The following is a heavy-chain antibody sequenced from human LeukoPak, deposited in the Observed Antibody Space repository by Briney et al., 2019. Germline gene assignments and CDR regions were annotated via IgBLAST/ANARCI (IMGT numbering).Heavy chain of an antibody. CDR2: IYTSGST. CDR1: GGSISSYY. V-gene: IGHV4-4*07. Sequence: PSETLSLTCTVSGGSISSYYWSWIRQPAGKGLEWIGRIYTSGSTNYNPSLESRVTMSVDTSKNQFSLKLSSVTAADTAVYYCARTQTYDYYDFWSGYRENWFDPWGQGTLVTVSS. D-gene: IGHD3-3*01. J-gene: IGHJ5*02. CDR3: ARTQTYDYYDFWSGYRENWFDP.